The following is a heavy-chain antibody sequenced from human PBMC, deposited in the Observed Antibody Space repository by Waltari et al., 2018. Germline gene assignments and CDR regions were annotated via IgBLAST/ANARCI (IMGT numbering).Heavy chain of an antibody. Sequence: QVQLVQSGSELKKPGASVKVSCKASGYTFTSYAMNWVRQAPGQGLGWMGWINPNTGNPTYAQGFTGRFVFSLDTSVSTAYLQISSLKAEDTAVYYCARDNSDYLQGGYYYYYGMDVWGQGTTVTVSS. D-gene: IGHD1-7*01. CDR2: INPNTGNP. CDR1: GYTFTSYA. CDR3: ARDNSDYLQGGYYYYYGMDV. V-gene: IGHV7-4-1*02. J-gene: IGHJ6*02.